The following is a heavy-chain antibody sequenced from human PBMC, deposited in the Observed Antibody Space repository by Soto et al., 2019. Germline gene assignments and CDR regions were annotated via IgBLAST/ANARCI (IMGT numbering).Heavy chain of an antibody. V-gene: IGHV4-31*03. CDR2: IYYSGST. CDR3: ARERDYYDSSGYYEEGGYYGMDV. J-gene: IGHJ6*02. CDR1: GGSISSGGYY. D-gene: IGHD3-22*01. Sequence: QVQLQESGPGLVKPSQTLSLTCTVSGGSISSGGYYWSWIRQHPGKGLEWIGYIYYSGSTYYNPSLKSRVTISVDTSKNQFSLKLSSVTAADTAVYHCARERDYYDSSGYYEEGGYYGMDVWGQGTTVTVSS.